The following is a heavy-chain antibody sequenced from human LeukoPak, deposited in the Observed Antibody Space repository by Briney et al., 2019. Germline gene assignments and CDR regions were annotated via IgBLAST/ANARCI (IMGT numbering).Heavy chain of an antibody. CDR1: GYSISSGYF. J-gene: IGHJ4*02. V-gene: IGHV4-38-2*02. CDR2: IHHSGTT. CDR3: ARVQYSSSVDS. D-gene: IGHD6-6*01. Sequence: SETLSLTCTVSGYSISSGYFWGWIRQSPGKGLEWIGTIHHSGTTYYNPSLKSRVTISVDTSKNQFSLKLSSVTAADTAVYYCARVQYSSSVDSWGQGTLVTVSS.